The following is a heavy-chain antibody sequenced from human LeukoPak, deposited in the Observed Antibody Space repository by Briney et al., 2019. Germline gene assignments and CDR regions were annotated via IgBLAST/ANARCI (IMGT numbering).Heavy chain of an antibody. D-gene: IGHD3-10*01. J-gene: IGHJ4*02. CDR2: IYHSGST. CDR1: GYSISSGYY. V-gene: IGHV4-38-2*02. CDR3: ARHRRITMVRGVIRKVLDY. Sequence: SETLSLTCTVSGYSISSGYYWGWIRQPPGKGLEWIGSIYHSGSTYYNPSLKSRVTISVDTSKNQFSLKLSSVTAADTAVYYCARHRRITMVRGVIRKVLDYWGQGTLVTVSS.